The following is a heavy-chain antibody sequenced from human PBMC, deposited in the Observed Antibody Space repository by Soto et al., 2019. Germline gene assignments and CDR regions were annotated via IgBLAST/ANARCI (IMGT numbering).Heavy chain of an antibody. D-gene: IGHD5-18*01. CDR1: GFTFSSYS. CDR3: ARDSGYSYGPLDY. J-gene: IGHJ4*02. V-gene: IGHV3-48*01. CDR2: ISSSSSTI. Sequence: PGGSLRLSCAASGFTFSSYSMNWVRQAPGKGLEWVSYISSSSSTIYYADSVKGRFTISRDNAKNSLYLQMNSLRAEDTAVYYRARDSGYSYGPLDYWGQGTLVTVSS.